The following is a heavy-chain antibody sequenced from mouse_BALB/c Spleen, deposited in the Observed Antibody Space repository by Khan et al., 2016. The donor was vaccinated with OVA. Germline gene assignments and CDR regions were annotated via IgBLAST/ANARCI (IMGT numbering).Heavy chain of an antibody. V-gene: IGHV1-63*02. CDR2: IYPGSGNT. Sequence: QVQLKQSGAELVRPGTSVKMSCKAAGYTFTNYWIGWVKQRPGHGLEWIGDIYPGSGNTNYNEKFKGKATLTADTSSSTAYMQLSSLTSEDSAIYYCARPYDYGSSYDTMDAWGQGTSGTVSS. CDR1: GYTFTNYW. CDR3: ARPYDYGSSYDTMDA. D-gene: IGHD1-1*01. J-gene: IGHJ4*01.